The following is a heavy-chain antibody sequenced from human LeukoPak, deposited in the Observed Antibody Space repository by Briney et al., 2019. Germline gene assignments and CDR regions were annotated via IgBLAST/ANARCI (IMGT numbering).Heavy chain of an antibody. CDR2: VFSSGNT. V-gene: IGHV4-59*02. CDR3: ARVKWFGEPSSHGMDV. D-gene: IGHD3-10*01. Sequence: PSETLSLTCSVSGASVSGYYWTWIRQPPGKGLEWVGSVFSSGNTDYNPSLRGRLAISIDTSHNRISLRLSSVTTADTAVYYCARVKWFGEPSSHGMDVWGQGTTVTVSS. CDR1: GASVSGYY. J-gene: IGHJ6*02.